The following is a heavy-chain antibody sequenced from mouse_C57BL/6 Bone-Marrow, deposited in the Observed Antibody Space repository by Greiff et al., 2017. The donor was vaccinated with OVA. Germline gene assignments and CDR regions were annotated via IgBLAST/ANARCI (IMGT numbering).Heavy chain of an antibody. CDR2: INPYNGGT. CDR1: GYTFTDYS. Sequence: VQLQQSGPVLVKPGASVKMSCKASGYTFTDYSMNWVKQSHGKSLEWIGVINPYNGGTSYNQKFKGKATLTVDKSSSTAYMELNSLTSEDSAVYYCARCDGYYDFDYWGQGTTLTVSS. J-gene: IGHJ2*01. V-gene: IGHV1-19*01. CDR3: ARCDGYYDFDY. D-gene: IGHD2-3*01.